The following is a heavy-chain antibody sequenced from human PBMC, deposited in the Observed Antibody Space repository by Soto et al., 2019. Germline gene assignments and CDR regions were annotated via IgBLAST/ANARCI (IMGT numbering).Heavy chain of an antibody. D-gene: IGHD3-22*01. Sequence: GGSLRLSCAASGFTFSGFSMNWVHQAPGKGLEWVSSVTSSPSSMFYADSVKGRFTISRDDAKDSLFLQMNSLRADDTAVYYCAREADFASSGYVLDYWGLGT. V-gene: IGHV3-21*01. CDR2: VTSSPSSM. J-gene: IGHJ4*02. CDR3: AREADFASSGYVLDY. CDR1: GFTFSGFS.